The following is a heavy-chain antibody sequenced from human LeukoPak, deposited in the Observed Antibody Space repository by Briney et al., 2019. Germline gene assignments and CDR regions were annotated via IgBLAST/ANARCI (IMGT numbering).Heavy chain of an antibody. D-gene: IGHD3-10*01. CDR1: GFTFSSYW. V-gene: IGHV3-74*01. CDR3: ARVFLYYYGSGSYSKQ. CDR2: INSDGSST. Sequence: PGGSLRLSCAASGFTFSSYWMHWVRQAPGKGLVWVSRINSDGSSTSYADSVKGRFTISRDNAKNTLYLQMNSLRAEDTAVYYCARVFLYYYGSGSYSKQWGQGTLVTVSS. J-gene: IGHJ4*02.